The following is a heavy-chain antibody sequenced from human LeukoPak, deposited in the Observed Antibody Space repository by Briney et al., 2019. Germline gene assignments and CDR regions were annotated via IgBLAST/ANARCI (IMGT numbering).Heavy chain of an antibody. J-gene: IGHJ4*02. CDR2: IYNSGST. V-gene: IGHV4-59*01. D-gene: IGHD2-2*01. CDR3: ARESLGCSSSSCYFFDY. CDR1: GGSISSYY. Sequence: SETLSLTCTVSGGSISSYYWTWMRQPPGKGLEWIGYIYNSGSTNYNPSLKNRVTISVDTSKNQFSLKLSSVTAADAAVYYCARESLGCSSSSCYFFDYWGQGTLVTVSS.